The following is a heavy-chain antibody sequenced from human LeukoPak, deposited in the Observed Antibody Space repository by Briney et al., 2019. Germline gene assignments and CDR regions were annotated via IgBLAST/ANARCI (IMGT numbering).Heavy chain of an antibody. V-gene: IGHV1-8*02. CDR3: ARVYPYYDILTGYYRGSAFDI. D-gene: IGHD3-9*01. CDR1: GYTFTSYA. Sequence: GASVKVSCKASGYTFTSYAMNWVRQATGQGLEWMGWMNPNSGNTGYAQKFQGRVTMTRNTSISTAYMELSSLRSEDTAVYYCARVYPYYDILTGYYRGSAFDIWGQGTMVTVSS. CDR2: MNPNSGNT. J-gene: IGHJ3*02.